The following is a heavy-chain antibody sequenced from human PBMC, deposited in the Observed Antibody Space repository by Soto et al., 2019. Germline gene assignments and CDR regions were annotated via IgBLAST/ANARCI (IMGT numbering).Heavy chain of an antibody. CDR1: GFTFSDYY. D-gene: IGHD6-19*01. V-gene: IGHV3-11*01. CDR3: AREYSSGWYEGAFDI. CDR2: SSSSGSTI. Sequence: QVQLVESGGGLVKPGGSLRLSCAASGFTFSDYYMSWIRQAPGKGLEWVSYSSSSGSTIYYADSVKGRFTISRDNAKHTLYLQMNSLIAEDTAVYYCAREYSSGWYEGAFDIWGQGTMVTVSS. J-gene: IGHJ3*02.